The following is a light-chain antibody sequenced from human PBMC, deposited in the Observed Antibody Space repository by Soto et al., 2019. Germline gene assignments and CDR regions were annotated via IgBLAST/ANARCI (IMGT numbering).Light chain of an antibody. J-gene: IGLJ1*01. Sequence: QSALTQPASVSGSPGQSIAISCTGTSSDVGGYNYVSWYQHHPGKVPKLVIYDVTDRPSGVSDRFSGSKSGNTASLTISGLRAEDEADFYCCSFTSTSTDVFETGTKVTVL. CDR1: SSDVGGYNY. V-gene: IGLV2-14*03. CDR3: CSFTSTSTDV. CDR2: DVT.